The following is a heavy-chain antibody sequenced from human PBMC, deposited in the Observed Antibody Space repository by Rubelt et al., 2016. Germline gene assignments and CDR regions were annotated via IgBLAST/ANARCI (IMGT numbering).Heavy chain of an antibody. V-gene: IGHV1-46*01. J-gene: IGHJ4*02. CDR2: INPSGGST. CDR3: ARWDRDYGDYYFDY. D-gene: IGHD4-17*01. Sequence: RGLEWMGIINPSGGSTSYAQKFQGRVTMTRDTSISTAYMELSRLRSDDTAVYYCARWDRDYGDYYFDYWGQGTLVTVSS.